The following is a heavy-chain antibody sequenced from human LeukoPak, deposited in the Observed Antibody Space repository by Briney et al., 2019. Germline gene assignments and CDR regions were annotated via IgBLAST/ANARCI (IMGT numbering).Heavy chain of an antibody. CDR3: AKEGSDYVWGSFHQCDY. V-gene: IGHV3-23*01. CDR2: ISGSGGNT. J-gene: IGHJ4*02. D-gene: IGHD3-16*01. CDR1: GFTFSSYA. Sequence: GGSLRLSCAASGFTFSSYAMSWVRQAPGKGLEWVSAISGSGGNTYYADSVKGRFTISRDNSKNTLYLQMISLRAEDTAVYYCAKEGSDYVWGSFHQCDYWGQGTLVTVSS.